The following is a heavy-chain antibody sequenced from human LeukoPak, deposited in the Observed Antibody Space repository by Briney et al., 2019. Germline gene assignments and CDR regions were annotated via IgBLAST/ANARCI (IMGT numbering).Heavy chain of an antibody. CDR2: IIPIFGTA. J-gene: IGHJ5*02. D-gene: IGHD5/OR15-5a*01. V-gene: IGHV1-69*13. CDR3: ARVPHRGLNWFDP. CDR1: GGTFSSYA. Sequence: ASVKVSCKASGGTFSSYAISWVRQAPGQGLEWMGGIIPIFGTANYAQNFQGRVRITADESTSTAYMELSSLRSEDTAVYYCARVPHRGLNWFDPWGQGTLVTVSS.